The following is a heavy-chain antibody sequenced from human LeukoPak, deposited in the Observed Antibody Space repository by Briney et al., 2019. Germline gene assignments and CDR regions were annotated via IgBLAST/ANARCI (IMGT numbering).Heavy chain of an antibody. CDR2: VSSSSSYI. Sequence: PGGSLRLSCAASGFTFSSYSMNWVRQAPGKGLEWVSSVSSSSSYIYYTDSVKGRFTISRDNAKNSLYLQMNSLRAEDTAVYYCARDGRRDGYNADGELGYWGQGTLVTVSS. D-gene: IGHD5-24*01. V-gene: IGHV3-21*01. CDR3: ARDGRRDGYNADGELGY. CDR1: GFTFSSYS. J-gene: IGHJ4*02.